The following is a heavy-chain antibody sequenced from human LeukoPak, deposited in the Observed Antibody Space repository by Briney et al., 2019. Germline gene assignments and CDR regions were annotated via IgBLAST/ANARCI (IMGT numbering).Heavy chain of an antibody. CDR1: GYTFTSYG. V-gene: IGHV1-18*01. D-gene: IGHD6-19*01. Sequence: GASVKVSCKASGYTFTSYGISWVRQAPGQGLEWMGWISAYNGNTNYAQKLQGRVTMTTDTSTSTAYMELRSLRSDDTAVYYCARDIPFGYSSGWYSRSVTAVFDYWGQGTLVTVSS. J-gene: IGHJ4*02. CDR3: ARDIPFGYSSGWYSRSVTAVFDY. CDR2: ISAYNGNT.